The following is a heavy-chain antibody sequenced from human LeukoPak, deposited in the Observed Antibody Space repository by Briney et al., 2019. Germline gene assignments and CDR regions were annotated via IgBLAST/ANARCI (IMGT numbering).Heavy chain of an antibody. CDR2: ISSSSSTI. D-gene: IGHD2/OR15-2a*01. J-gene: IGHJ5*01. Sequence: PGGSLRLSCAASGFTFSSSSINWVRQAPGMGLEWVSFISSSSSTIYYADSVKGRFTISRDNARNSLYLQMNSLRDEHTPVYYCASDLAGHKYFFSCVHGALVTVSS. CDR1: GFTFSSSS. V-gene: IGHV3-48*02. CDR3: ASDLAGHKYFFS.